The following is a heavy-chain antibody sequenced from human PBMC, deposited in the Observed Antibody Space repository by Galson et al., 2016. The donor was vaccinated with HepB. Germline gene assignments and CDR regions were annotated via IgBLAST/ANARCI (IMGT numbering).Heavy chain of an antibody. CDR1: GFTFSSHW. D-gene: IGHD2-2*01. J-gene: IGHJ4*02. CDR3: AHAPNLYYFDN. V-gene: IGHV3-7*03. Sequence: SLRLSCAASGFTFSSHWMSWVRQAPGKGLEWVANIKQDGSERYYVDSVKGRFTISRDNAKNSLYLQMNSLRVEDTAVYYCAHAPNLYYFDNLGQGTLVTASS. CDR2: IKQDGSER.